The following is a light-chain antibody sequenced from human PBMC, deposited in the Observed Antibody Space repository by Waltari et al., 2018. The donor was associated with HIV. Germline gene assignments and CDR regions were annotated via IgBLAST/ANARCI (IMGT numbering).Light chain of an antibody. Sequence: QSVLTQPPSASGTPGQRVTISCSGSSSNIGSNPINWYQQLPGTAPKLLININNQWPSGVPYRFSGSKSGTSASLAISGLQSEDEADYYCAAWDDSLHGYVFGSGTKVTVL. CDR3: AAWDDSLHGYV. J-gene: IGLJ1*01. CDR1: SSNIGSNP. CDR2: INN. V-gene: IGLV1-44*01.